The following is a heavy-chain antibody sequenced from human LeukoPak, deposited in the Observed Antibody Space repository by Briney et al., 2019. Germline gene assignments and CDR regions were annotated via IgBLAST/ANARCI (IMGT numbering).Heavy chain of an antibody. D-gene: IGHD4-17*01. CDR1: GFVFSSYE. V-gene: IGHV3-48*03. CDR2: INGDYTT. Sequence: GGSLRLSCAASGFVFSSYEMSWFRQAPGKGLEWVSYINGDYTTYYADSVKGRFTISRDTAQNSLFLQMNSLGVEDTGVYYCARDASDHGDREDVWGHGTTVTVSS. J-gene: IGHJ6*02. CDR3: ARDASDHGDREDV.